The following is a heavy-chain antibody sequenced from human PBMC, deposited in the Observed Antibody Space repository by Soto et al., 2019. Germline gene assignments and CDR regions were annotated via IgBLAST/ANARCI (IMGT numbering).Heavy chain of an antibody. J-gene: IGHJ2*01. D-gene: IGHD1-7*01. V-gene: IGHV3-9*01. CDR3: AKDGPTRITGTSPLNWYFDL. CDR1: GFTFDDYA. Sequence: EVQLVESGGGLVQPGRSLRLSCAASGFTFDDYAMHWVRQAPGKGLEWVSGISWNSGSIGYADSVKGRFTISRDNAKNSLYLQMNSLRAEDTALYYCAKDGPTRITGTSPLNWYFDLWGRGTLVTVSS. CDR2: ISWNSGSI.